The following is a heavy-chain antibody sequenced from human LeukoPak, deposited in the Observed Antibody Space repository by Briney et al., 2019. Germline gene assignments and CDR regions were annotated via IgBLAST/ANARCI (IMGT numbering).Heavy chain of an antibody. CDR3: ARDEKWLSLGYYYYMDV. CDR1: GGSISSYY. D-gene: IGHD3-22*01. J-gene: IGHJ6*03. CDR2: IYTSGST. V-gene: IGHV4-4*07. Sequence: KPSETLSLTCTVSGGSISSYYWSWIRQPAGKGLEWIGRIYTSGSTNYNPSLKSRVTMSVDTSKNQFSLKLSSVTAADTAVYYCARDEKWLSLGYYYYMDVWGKGTTATVSS.